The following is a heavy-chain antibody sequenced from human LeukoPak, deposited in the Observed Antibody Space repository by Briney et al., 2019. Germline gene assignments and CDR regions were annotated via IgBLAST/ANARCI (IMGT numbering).Heavy chain of an antibody. CDR3: ARSRFYFDY. J-gene: IGHJ4*02. Sequence: GGSLRLSCAASGFTFSSYAMHWVRQAPGKGLEWVAVISYDGSNKYYADSVKGRFTISRDNARNSLYLQLNSLRAEDTAVYYCARSRFYFDYWGQGTLVTVSS. CDR2: ISYDGSNK. V-gene: IGHV3-30-3*01. CDR1: GFTFSSYA.